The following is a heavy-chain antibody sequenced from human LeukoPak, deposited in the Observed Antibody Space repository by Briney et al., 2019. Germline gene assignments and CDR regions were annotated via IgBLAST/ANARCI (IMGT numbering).Heavy chain of an antibody. CDR1: GYTFTSYD. Sequence: ASVKVSCKASGYTFTSYDINWVRQATGQGLEWMGWMNPNSGNTGYAQKFQGRVTMTRNTSINTAYMELSSLRSEDTAVYYCARRVLLYDILTAYSRYYSSYMDVWGGGTTVTISS. D-gene: IGHD3-9*01. CDR2: MNPNSGNT. J-gene: IGHJ6*03. V-gene: IGHV1-8*01. CDR3: ARRVLLYDILTAYSRYYSSYMDV.